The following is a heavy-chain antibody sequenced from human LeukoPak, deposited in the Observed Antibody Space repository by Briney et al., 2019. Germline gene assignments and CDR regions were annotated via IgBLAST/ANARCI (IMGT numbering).Heavy chain of an antibody. D-gene: IGHD4-17*01. CDR1: GGTFSSYA. Sequence: GASVKVSCKASGGTFSSYAISWVRQAPGQGLEWMGGIIPIFGTANYAQKFQGRVTITADESTSTAYMELSSLRSEDTAVYYCAARVNHDYGDYGGDYWGQGTLVTVSS. V-gene: IGHV1-69*13. J-gene: IGHJ4*02. CDR2: IIPIFGTA. CDR3: AARVNHDYGDYGGDY.